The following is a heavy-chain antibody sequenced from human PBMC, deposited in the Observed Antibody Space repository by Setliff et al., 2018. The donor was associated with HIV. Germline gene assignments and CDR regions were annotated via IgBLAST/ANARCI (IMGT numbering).Heavy chain of an antibody. CDR1: GGSISSSNYY. D-gene: IGHD2-2*01. CDR3: ARERSRIVVVPAAIIARVNWFDP. CDR2: IYYSGST. J-gene: IGHJ5*02. Sequence: SETLSLTCTVSGGSISSSNYYWGWIRQPPGKGLEWIGSIYYSGSTNYNPSLKSRVTISVDTSKNQFSLKLRSVTAADTAVYYCARERSRIVVVPAAIIARVNWFDPWGQGTLVTVSS. V-gene: IGHV4-39*07.